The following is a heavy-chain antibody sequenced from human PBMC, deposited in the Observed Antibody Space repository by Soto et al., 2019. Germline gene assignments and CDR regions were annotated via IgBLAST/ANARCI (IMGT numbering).Heavy chain of an antibody. V-gene: IGHV4-34*01. J-gene: IGHJ6*02. CDR2: INHSGST. CDR1: GGSFSGYY. Sequence: KPSETLSLTCAVYGGSFSGYYWSWIRQPPGKGLEWIGEINHSGSTNYNPSLKSRVTISVDTSKNQFSLKLSSVTAADTAVYYCARVDRALWLLWYYGMDVWGQGTAVTVSS. CDR3: ARVDRALWLLWYYGMDV. D-gene: IGHD5-18*01.